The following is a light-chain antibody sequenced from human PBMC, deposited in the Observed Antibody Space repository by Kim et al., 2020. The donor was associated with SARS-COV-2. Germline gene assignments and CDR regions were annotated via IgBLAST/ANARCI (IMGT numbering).Light chain of an antibody. Sequence: SYELTQPPSVSVSPGQTASITCSGDKLGDKYACWYQQKPGQSPVLVIYQDSKRPSGIPERFSGSNSGNTATPTISGTQAMDEADYYCQAWDSSIVVFGGG. CDR2: QDS. V-gene: IGLV3-1*01. CDR3: QAWDSSIVV. CDR1: KLGDKY. J-gene: IGLJ2*01.